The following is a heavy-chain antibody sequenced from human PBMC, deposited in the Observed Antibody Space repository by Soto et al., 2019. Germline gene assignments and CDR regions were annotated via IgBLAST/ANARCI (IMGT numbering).Heavy chain of an antibody. Sequence: SGGSLRLSCAAPGLNFNIAWLSWVRQAPGKGLEWVGRIKNNADGGTTDSAAPVKDRFIVSRDDSKSTLYLQMNSLKIEDTAMYYCTAMNDRDAFDIWGQGTMVTVSS. CDR3: TAMNDRDAFDI. CDR1: GLNFNIAW. D-gene: IGHD1-1*01. J-gene: IGHJ3*02. V-gene: IGHV3-15*01. CDR2: IKNNADGGTT.